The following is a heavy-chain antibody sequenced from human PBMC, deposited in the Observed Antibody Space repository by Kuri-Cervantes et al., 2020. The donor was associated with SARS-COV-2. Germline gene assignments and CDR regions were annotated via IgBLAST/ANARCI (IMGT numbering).Heavy chain of an antibody. J-gene: IGHJ4*02. CDR2: ISYDGSNK. CDR3: ARSSVPAEFDY. CDR1: GFTFSSYA. V-gene: IGHV3-30-3*01. Sequence: GGSLRLSCAASGFTFSSYAMHWVRQAPGKGLEWVAVISYDGSNKYYADSVKGRFTISRDNSKNTLYLQMNSLRAEDTAVYYCARSSVPAEFDYWGQGTLVTVSS. D-gene: IGHD2-2*01.